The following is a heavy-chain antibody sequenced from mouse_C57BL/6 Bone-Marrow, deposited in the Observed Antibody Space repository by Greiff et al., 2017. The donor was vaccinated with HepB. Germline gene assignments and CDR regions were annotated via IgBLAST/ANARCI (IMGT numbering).Heavy chain of an antibody. V-gene: IGHV5-12*01. CDR1: GFTFSDYY. CDR2: ISNGGGST. J-gene: IGHJ4*01. D-gene: IGHD1-1*01. CDR3: ARRGLLDAMDY. Sequence: EVMLVESGGGLVQPGGSLKLSCAASGFTFSDYYMYWVRQTPEKRLEWVAYISNGGGSTYYPDTVKGRVTISRDNAKNTLYLQMSRLKSEDTAMYYCARRGLLDAMDYWGQGTSVTVSS.